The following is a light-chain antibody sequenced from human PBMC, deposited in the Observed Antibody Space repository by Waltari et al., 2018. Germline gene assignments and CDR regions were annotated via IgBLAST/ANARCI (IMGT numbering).Light chain of an antibody. CDR3: QQYAESPLS. V-gene: IGKV1-5*03. Sequence: DIQMTQSPSTLSASVGDSVTISCRASRRIGSSLAWYQQKPGKAPNRLIYEKFHLQGGGPSRFSGKGSGTEFSLIISSLQPHDSAVDYCQQYAESPLSFGRGTKLKIK. J-gene: IGKJ4*01. CDR1: RRIGSS. CDR2: EKF.